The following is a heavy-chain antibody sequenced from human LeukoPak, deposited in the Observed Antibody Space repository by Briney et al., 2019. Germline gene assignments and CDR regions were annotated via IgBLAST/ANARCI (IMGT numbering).Heavy chain of an antibody. CDR3: ATDISWFDP. V-gene: IGHV4-4*07. J-gene: IGHJ5*02. CDR1: GGSISSYY. CDR2: ISASGST. Sequence: KPSKTLSLTCTVSGGSISSYYWSWIRQPAGKGLEWIGRISASGSTNYAPSLRSRVTMSVDTSTNQFSLKLSSVTAADTAVYYCATDISWFDPWGRGTLVTVSS.